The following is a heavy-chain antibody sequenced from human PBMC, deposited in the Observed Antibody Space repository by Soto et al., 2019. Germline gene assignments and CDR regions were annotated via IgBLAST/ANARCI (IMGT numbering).Heavy chain of an antibody. CDR1: GLTVSNSY. V-gene: IGHV3-66*01. CDR3: ARGLGRRWSHGD. CDR2: IYNDVRT. Sequence: EVHLVESGGGLVQAGGSLRVSCAASGLTVSNSYMRLVRKAPGKGLEWVSVIYNDVRTYYADSVKGRFHFSRHNSKNTLYLQMNSLRAEDTAVYYCARGLGRRWSHGDCGQGTLVIVSS. D-gene: IGHD2-8*01. J-gene: IGHJ4*02.